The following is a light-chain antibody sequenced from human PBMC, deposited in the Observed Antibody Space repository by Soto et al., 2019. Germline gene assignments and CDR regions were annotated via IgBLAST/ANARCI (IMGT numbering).Light chain of an antibody. V-gene: IGKV1D-12*01. CDR1: QGISRS. J-gene: IGKJ5*01. CDR2: SAS. Sequence: DIQMTQSPSSVSASVGDRVAITCQASQGISRSLAWYQQKPGTAPKLLIYSASSLQSGVPSRFSGSGFGTDFTLTISSLQPEDFATYYCQQADTFPITFGQGTRLETK. CDR3: QQADTFPIT.